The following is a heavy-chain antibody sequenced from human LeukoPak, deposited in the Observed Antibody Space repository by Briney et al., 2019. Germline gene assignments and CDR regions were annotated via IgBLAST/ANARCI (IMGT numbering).Heavy chain of an antibody. CDR3: ARDSMTSGEFDY. V-gene: IGHV3-48*03. CDR1: GFTFSNYN. CDR2: ISSSGSTI. Sequence: GGSLRLSCAASGFTFSNYNMNWIRQAPGKGLEWVSYISSSGSTIYQADAVKGRFTISRDNAKNSLFLQMNSLRGEDTAVYYCARDSMTSGEFDYWGQGTVVTVSS. D-gene: IGHD2/OR15-2a*01. J-gene: IGHJ4*02.